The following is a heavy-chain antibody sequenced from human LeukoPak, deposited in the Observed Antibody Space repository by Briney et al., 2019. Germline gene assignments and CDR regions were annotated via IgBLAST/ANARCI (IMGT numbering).Heavy chain of an antibody. CDR2: INHSGST. CDR3: ARGKWLRYQRNWFDP. Sequence: SETLSLTCAVYGGSFSGYYWTWIRQPPGKGLEWIGEINHSGSTNHNPSLKSRVTIPVDTSKNQFSLKLSSVTAADTALYYCARGKWLRYQRNWFDPWGQGTLVTVSS. D-gene: IGHD5-12*01. CDR1: GGSFSGYY. V-gene: IGHV4-34*01. J-gene: IGHJ5*02.